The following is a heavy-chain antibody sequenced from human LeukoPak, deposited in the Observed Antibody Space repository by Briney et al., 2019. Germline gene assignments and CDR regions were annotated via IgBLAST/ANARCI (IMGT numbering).Heavy chain of an antibody. D-gene: IGHD6-13*01. CDR3: AREGSSSSRRGYYYMDV. CDR2: INTNTGNP. J-gene: IGHJ6*03. CDR1: GYTLTSYG. Sequence: ASVKVSCKASGYTLTSYGIGWVRQAPGQGLEWMGWINTNTGNPTYAQGFTGRFVFSLDTSVSTAYLQISSLKAEDTAVYYCAREGSSSSRRGYYYMDVWGKGTTVTVSS. V-gene: IGHV7-4-1*02.